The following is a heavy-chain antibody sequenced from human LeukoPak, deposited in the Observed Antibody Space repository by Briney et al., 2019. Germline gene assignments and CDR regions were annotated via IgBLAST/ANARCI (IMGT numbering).Heavy chain of an antibody. CDR2: ISYDGNGR. CDR1: GFTFSSYG. J-gene: IGHJ4*02. Sequence: GGSLRLSCEASGFTFSSYGMHWVRQAPGKGLEWVAIISYDGNGRYYVDSVRGRFTISRDNSKNTVDLQMDSLRAEDTAVYYYARDVNAAKNGLHYGADCWGQGSLVTVSS. CDR3: ARDVNAAKNGLHYGADC. D-gene: IGHD3-16*01. V-gene: IGHV3-33*01.